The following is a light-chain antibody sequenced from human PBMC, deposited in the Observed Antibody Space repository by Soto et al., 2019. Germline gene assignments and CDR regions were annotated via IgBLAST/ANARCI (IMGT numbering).Light chain of an antibody. CDR3: QQSSSTLGT. J-gene: IGKJ1*01. V-gene: IGKV1-39*01. CDR1: QRISTY. Sequence: DIQMTQSPSSLSASVGDTVTITCRASQRISTYLNWYQQKPGRAPNRVISAASSLQSAAPTRFSGDGSGTEFTLTITILQPEDLATYFCQQSSSTLGTCGQGTMV. CDR2: AAS.